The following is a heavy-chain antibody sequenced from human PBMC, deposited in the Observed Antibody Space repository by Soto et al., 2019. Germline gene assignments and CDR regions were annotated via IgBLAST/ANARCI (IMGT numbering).Heavy chain of an antibody. J-gene: IGHJ4*02. D-gene: IGHD2-8*01. CDR2: ISGYTGNT. CDR3: ARQSGNGLFDS. V-gene: IGHV1-18*01. CDR1: GYTFSTYG. Sequence: QVQLVQSGAELKKAGASMKISCKTSGYTFSTYGLSWVRQAPGQGLQWVGWISGYTGNTNYAQKFQDRVIMTTDTSTSTAYLELRSLRSDDTALYYCARQSGNGLFDSWGQGTLVTVSS.